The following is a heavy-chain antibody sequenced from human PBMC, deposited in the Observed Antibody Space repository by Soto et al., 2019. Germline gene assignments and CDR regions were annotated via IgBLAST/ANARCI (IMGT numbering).Heavy chain of an antibody. Sequence: SETLSLTCTVSGGSISSGDYYWSWIRQPPGKGLEWTGYIYYSGSTYYNPSLKSRVTISVDTSKNQFSLKLSSVTAADTAVYYCARHHEEASSSWSYGMDVWGQGTTVTVSS. CDR2: IYYSGST. J-gene: IGHJ6*02. CDR1: GGSISSGDYY. CDR3: ARHHEEASSSWSYGMDV. V-gene: IGHV4-30-4*01. D-gene: IGHD6-13*01.